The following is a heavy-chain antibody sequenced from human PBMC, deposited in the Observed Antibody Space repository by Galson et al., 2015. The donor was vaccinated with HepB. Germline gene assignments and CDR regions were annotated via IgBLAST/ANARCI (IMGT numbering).Heavy chain of an antibody. Sequence: SLRLSCAASGFTFSSYAMSWVRQAPGKGLEWVSAISGSGGSTYYADSVKGRFTISRDNSKNTLYLQMNSLRAEDTAVYYCAKSRCSSTSCYWSGMDVWSQGTTVTVSS. CDR2: ISGSGGST. CDR3: AKSRCSSTSCYWSGMDV. J-gene: IGHJ6*02. CDR1: GFTFSSYA. D-gene: IGHD2-2*01. V-gene: IGHV3-23*01.